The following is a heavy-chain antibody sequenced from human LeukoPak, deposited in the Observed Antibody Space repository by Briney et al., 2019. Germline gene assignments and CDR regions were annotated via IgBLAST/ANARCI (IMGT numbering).Heavy chain of an antibody. V-gene: IGHV3-21*01. CDR3: ARVRSGYSHENYFDY. CDR1: GFSFNIYT. D-gene: IGHD5-18*01. CDR2: ISSTSSYI. J-gene: IGHJ4*02. Sequence: GGSLRLSCAASGFSFNIYTMNWVRQAPGKGLEWVSSISSTSSYIYYANSVKGRFSISRDNAKNSLYLQMNSLRAEDTAVYYCARVRSGYSHENYFDYWGQGTLVTVSS.